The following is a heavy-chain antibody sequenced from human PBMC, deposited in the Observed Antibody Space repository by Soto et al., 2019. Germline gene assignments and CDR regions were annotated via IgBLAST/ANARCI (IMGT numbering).Heavy chain of an antibody. CDR1: GYSFTSYW. V-gene: IGHV5-51*01. Sequence: GESLKISCKGSGYSFTSYWIGWVRQMPGKGLEWMGVIFPDDSNTIYSPSFQGQVTISADKSIITAYLQWSSLKASDTAMYFCARTYYYDSSGYPPGFEYWGQGTLVTVSS. J-gene: IGHJ4*02. D-gene: IGHD3-22*01. CDR2: IFPDDSNT. CDR3: ARTYYYDSSGYPPGFEY.